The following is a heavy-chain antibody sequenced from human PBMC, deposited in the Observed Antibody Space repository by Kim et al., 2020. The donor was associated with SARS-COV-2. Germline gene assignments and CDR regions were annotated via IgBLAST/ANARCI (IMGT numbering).Heavy chain of an antibody. CDR2: GGGA. D-gene: IGHD1-26*01. V-gene: IGHV3-53*01. Sequence: GGGACYACSVKGRFTVSSDKSKNTLSLQMDSLRVEDTGVYYCAKWENGFYWGQGTLVSVSS. CDR3: AKWENGFY. J-gene: IGHJ4*02.